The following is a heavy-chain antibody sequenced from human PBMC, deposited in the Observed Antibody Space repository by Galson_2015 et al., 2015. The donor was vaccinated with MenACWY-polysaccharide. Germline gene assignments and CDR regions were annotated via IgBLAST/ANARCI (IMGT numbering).Heavy chain of an antibody. CDR3: ARNPSRLDIAAASN. J-gene: IGHJ4*02. Sequence: SLRLSCAASGFNFRSNGMHWVRQAPGKGLEWVALIRNDEISKHYIDAVKGRFSISRDNSKNTLYLQMNTLRPEDTAVYYCARNPSRLDIAAASNWGQGALVTVSS. CDR1: GFNFRSNG. CDR2: IRNDEISK. V-gene: IGHV3-30*02. D-gene: IGHD6-13*01.